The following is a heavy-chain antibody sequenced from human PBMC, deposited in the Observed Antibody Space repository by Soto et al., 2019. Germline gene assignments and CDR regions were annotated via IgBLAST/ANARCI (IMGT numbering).Heavy chain of an antibody. D-gene: IGHD4-4*01. CDR3: ARDPYDSRNS. CDR1: GFTFSNYW. J-gene: IGHJ4*02. Sequence: EVQLVESGGGLVQPGGSLRLSCAASGFTFSNYWMTWVRQAPGKGLEWVANVKQDASEKYYVDSVKGRFTISRDNAKNSLYLQMNSLRVEDTAVYYCARDPYDSRNSWGQGTLVTVSS. CDR2: VKQDASEK. V-gene: IGHV3-7*01.